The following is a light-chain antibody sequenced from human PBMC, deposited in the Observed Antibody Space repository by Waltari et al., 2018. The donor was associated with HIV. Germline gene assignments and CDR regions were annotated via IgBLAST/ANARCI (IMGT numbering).Light chain of an antibody. CDR3: HQYGTTPWT. CDR2: DAI. CDR1: QSVTSSY. Sequence: EVVLTQSPGSLALSPGVRPSPPCRATQSVTSSYLAWYQQKPGQAPRLLIYDAISRATGIPDRFSGSGSGTDFTLTISRLEPEDSAVYFCHQYGTTPWTFGQGTKVEIK. V-gene: IGKV3-20*01. J-gene: IGKJ1*01.